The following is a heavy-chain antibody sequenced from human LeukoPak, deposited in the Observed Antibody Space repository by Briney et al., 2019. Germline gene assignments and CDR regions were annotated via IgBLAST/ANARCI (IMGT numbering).Heavy chain of an antibody. Sequence: PSETLSLTCTVSGGSISGSSYYWGWIRQPPGKGLEWIGSIYYSGSTYYNPSLKSRVTISVDTSKNQFSLKLSSVTAADTAVYYCAINLGIVGATRFDYWGQGTLVTVSS. CDR3: AINLGIVGATRFDY. V-gene: IGHV4-39*01. CDR2: IYYSGST. D-gene: IGHD1-26*01. CDR1: GGSISGSSYY. J-gene: IGHJ4*02.